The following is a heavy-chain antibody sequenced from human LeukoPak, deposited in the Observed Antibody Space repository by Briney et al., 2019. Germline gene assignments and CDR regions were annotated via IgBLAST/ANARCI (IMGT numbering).Heavy chain of an antibody. CDR3: ARLTVTTYIDY. Sequence: GGSLRLSCAASGFTFSSYSMNWVRQAPGKGLEWVSSISSSSYIYYADSVKGRFTISRDNAKNSLYLQMNSLRAEDTAVYYCARLTVTTYIDYWGQGTLVTVSS. D-gene: IGHD4-17*01. CDR1: GFTFSSYS. V-gene: IGHV3-21*03. CDR2: ISSSSYI. J-gene: IGHJ4*02.